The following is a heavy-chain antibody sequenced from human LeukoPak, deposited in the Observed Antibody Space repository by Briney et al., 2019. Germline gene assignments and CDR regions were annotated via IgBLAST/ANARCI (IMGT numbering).Heavy chain of an antibody. CDR3: ARLPIAAAGTSWFDP. Sequence: SETLSLTCAVYGGSFSGYYWSWIRQPPGKGLEWIGEINHSGSTNYNPSLKSRVTISVDTSKNQFSLKLSSVTAADTAVYYCARLPIAAAGTSWFDPWGQGTRVTVSS. V-gene: IGHV4-34*01. D-gene: IGHD6-13*01. J-gene: IGHJ5*02. CDR2: INHSGST. CDR1: GGSFSGYY.